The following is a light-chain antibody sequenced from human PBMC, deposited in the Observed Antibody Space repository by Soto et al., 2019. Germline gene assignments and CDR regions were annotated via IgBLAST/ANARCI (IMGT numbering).Light chain of an antibody. CDR1: SSDVGTYNL. Sequence: QSVLTQPASVSGSPGQSITISCTGTSSDVGTYNLVSWYQHHPGKAPKLMIYEGSKRPSGVSNRFSGSKSGNTASLTISGLQAEDEADYYCCSYAGSSTNVVGTGTKLTVL. J-gene: IGLJ1*01. V-gene: IGLV2-23*01. CDR2: EGS. CDR3: CSYAGSSTNV.